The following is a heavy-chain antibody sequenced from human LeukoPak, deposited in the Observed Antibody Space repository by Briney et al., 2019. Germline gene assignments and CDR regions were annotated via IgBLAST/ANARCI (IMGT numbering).Heavy chain of an antibody. D-gene: IGHD3-10*01. Sequence: SSETLSLTCAVSGYSISSGYYWSWIRQPPGKGLEWIGEINHSGSTNYNPSLKSRVTISVDTSKNPFSLKLSSVTGADTAVYYCARGRAYYYGSGSSRPNWFDPWGQGTLVTVSS. CDR1: GYSISSGYY. CDR3: ARGRAYYYGSGSSRPNWFDP. J-gene: IGHJ5*02. V-gene: IGHV4-34*01. CDR2: INHSGST.